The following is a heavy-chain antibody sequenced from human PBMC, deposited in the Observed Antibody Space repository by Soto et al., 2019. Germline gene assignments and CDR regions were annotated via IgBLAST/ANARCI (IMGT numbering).Heavy chain of an antibody. D-gene: IGHD2-15*01. V-gene: IGHV4-4*07. CDR3: ARADPSIVRYYYYGMDV. J-gene: IGHJ6*02. CDR1: GGSISSYY. CDR2: IYTSGST. Sequence: QTLSLTCTVSGGSISSYYWSWIRQPAGQGLEWIGRIYTSGSTNYNPSLKSRVTMSVDTSKNQFSLKLSSVTAADTAVYYCARADPSIVRYYYYGMDVWGQGTTVTVSS.